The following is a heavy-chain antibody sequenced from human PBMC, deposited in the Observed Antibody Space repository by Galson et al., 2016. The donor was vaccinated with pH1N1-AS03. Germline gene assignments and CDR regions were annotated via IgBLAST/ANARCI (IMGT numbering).Heavy chain of an antibody. CDR2: ISTYNGNT. CDR1: GYTFTNYG. V-gene: IGHV1-18*01. Sequence: SVKVSCKASGYTFTNYGISWVRQAPGQGLEWMGWISTYNGNTNYAQKFQGRVTMTTDTSTSTAYMELRSLRSDDTAVYYCARDYSTSSQYYYYYYMDVWGKGTTVTVFS. CDR3: ARDYSTSSQYYYYYYMDV. J-gene: IGHJ6*03. D-gene: IGHD6-6*01.